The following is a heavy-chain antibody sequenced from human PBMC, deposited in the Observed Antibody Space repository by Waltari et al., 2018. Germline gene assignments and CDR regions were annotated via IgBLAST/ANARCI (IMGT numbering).Heavy chain of an antibody. CDR3: ARDIAAADYYYYYYYMDV. V-gene: IGHV4-4*07. Sequence: QVQLQESGPGLVKPSETLSLTCTVSGGSISSYYWSWIRQPAGKGLEWIGRIYTTGSTNSTPSLKSRVTMSVDTSKNQFSLKLSSVTAADTAVYYCARDIAAADYYYYYYYMDVWGKGTTVTVSS. D-gene: IGHD6-13*01. J-gene: IGHJ6*03. CDR1: GGSISSYY. CDR2: IYTTGST.